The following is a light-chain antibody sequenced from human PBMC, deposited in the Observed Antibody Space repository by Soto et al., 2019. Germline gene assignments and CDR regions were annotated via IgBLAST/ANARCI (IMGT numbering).Light chain of an antibody. CDR1: SSDVGDYNY. CDR3: SSYTISSTLG. CDR2: HVN. V-gene: IGLV2-14*01. J-gene: IGLJ1*01. Sequence: QSALTQPASVSGSPGQSITISCTGTSSDVGDYNYVSWYQQHPGEAPKLIIYHVNNRPSGVSIRFSGSKSGNTASLTISGLQAEDEADYYCSSYTISSTLGFGTGTKLTVL.